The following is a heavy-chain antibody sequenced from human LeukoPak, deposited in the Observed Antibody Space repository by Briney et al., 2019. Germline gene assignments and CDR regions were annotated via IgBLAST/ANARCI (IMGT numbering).Heavy chain of an antibody. V-gene: IGHV4-59*01. CDR1: VASNSIDY. CDR3: ARNGYTGYDLEFRYYYYYMDV. Sequence: SETLSLTCTVSVASNSIDYWSWIRQAPGKGPEWIGYTSYSGSTNYNPSLKSRVTFSMDTSKNHFSLKLNSVTAADAAVYYCARNGYTGYDLEFRYYYYYMDVWGKGTTVTVSS. J-gene: IGHJ6*03. D-gene: IGHD5-12*01. CDR2: TSYSGST.